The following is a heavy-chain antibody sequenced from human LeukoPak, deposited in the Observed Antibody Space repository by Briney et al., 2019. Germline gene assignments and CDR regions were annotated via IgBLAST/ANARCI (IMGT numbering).Heavy chain of an antibody. D-gene: IGHD6-19*01. V-gene: IGHV4-59*01. CDR3: ARSVAVAGSNWFDP. J-gene: IGHJ5*02. CDR1: GGSISSYY. Sequence: PSETLSLTCTVSGGSISSYYWSWIRQPPGKGLEWIGYIYYSGSTNYNPSLKSRVTISVDTSKNQFSLKLSSVTAADTAVYYCARSVAVAGSNWFDPWGQGTLVTVSS. CDR2: IYYSGST.